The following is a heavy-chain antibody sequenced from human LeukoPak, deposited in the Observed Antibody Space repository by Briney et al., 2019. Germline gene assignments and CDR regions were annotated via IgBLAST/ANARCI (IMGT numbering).Heavy chain of an antibody. CDR1: GFTLRRYT. Sequence: GESLRLSCTASGFTLRRYTINWVRQAPGKGLEWVSSISSNGYYIYYAVSPEGRFTISRDNAKNSLYLQMDGLRAEDTAMYYCAREGGTFSSNLDYFDLWGQGTLVTVSS. V-gene: IGHV3-21*01. CDR3: AREGGTFSSNLDYFDL. D-gene: IGHD6-13*01. J-gene: IGHJ4*02. CDR2: ISSNGYYI.